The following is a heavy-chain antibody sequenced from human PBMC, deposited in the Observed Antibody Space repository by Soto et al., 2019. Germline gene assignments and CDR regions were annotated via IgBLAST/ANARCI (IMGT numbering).Heavy chain of an antibody. V-gene: IGHV4-34*01. CDR2: INHSGST. CDR1: GGSFSGYY. J-gene: IGHJ4*02. D-gene: IGHD5-12*01. CDR3: SRGGYSGYAR. Sequence: QVQLQQWGAGLLKPSETLSLTCAVYGGSFSGYYWSWIRQPPGKGLEWIGEINHSGSTNYNPSLKSRVTILVDTSKNQFSLKLSSVTAADTAVYYCSRGGYSGYARWGQGTLVTVSS.